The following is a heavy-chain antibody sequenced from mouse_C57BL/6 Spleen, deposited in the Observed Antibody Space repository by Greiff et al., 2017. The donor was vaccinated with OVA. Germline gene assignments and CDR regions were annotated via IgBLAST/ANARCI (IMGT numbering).Heavy chain of an antibody. J-gene: IGHJ4*01. V-gene: IGHV1-26*01. Sequence: EVKLQQSGPELVKPGASVKISCKASGYTFTDYYMNWVKQSHGKSLEWIGDINPNNGGTSYNQKFKGKATLTVDKSSSTAYMELRSLTSEDSAVYYCARIIYYYAMDYWGQGTSVTVSS. CDR1: GYTFTDYY. CDR3: ARIIYYYAMDY. D-gene: IGHD1-3*01. CDR2: INPNNGGT.